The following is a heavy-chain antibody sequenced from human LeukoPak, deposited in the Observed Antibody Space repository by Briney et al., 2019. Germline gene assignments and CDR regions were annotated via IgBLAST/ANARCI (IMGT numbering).Heavy chain of an antibody. J-gene: IGHJ4*02. V-gene: IGHV4-4*07. CDR1: XXSISSYY. D-gene: IGHD6-19*01. Sequence: SETXSLXXXXXXXSISSYYWSWIRQPAGKGLEWIGRIYTSGSTNYNPSLKSRVTMSVDTSKNQFSLKLSSVTAADTAVYYCARVPWDSSGWPYFDYWGQGTLVTVSS. CDR2: IYTSGST. CDR3: ARVPWDSSGWPYFDY.